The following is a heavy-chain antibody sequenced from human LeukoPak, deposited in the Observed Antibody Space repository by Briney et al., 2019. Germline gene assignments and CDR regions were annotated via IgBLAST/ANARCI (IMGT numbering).Heavy chain of an antibody. CDR1: GYTFTGYY. D-gene: IGHD3-22*01. CDR3: ARAVHYYDISGSRY. CDR2: INPNSGGT. J-gene: IGHJ4*02. Sequence: ASVKVSCKASGYTFTGYYMHWVRQAPGQGLEWMGWINPNSGGTNYAQKFQGRVTMTRGTSISTAYMELSRLRSDDTAVYYCARAVHYYDISGSRYWGQGTLVTVSS. V-gene: IGHV1-2*02.